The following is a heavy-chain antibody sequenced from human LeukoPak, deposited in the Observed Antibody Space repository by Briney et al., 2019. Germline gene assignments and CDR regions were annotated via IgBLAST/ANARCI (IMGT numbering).Heavy chain of an antibody. CDR3: AKDLCSRIAAAGAPDY. D-gene: IGHD6-13*01. Sequence: PGGSLRLSCTASGFTFDNYAMYWVRQAPGKGLEWVSGVSWNSGSIAYADSVKGRFTISRDDAKNSLYLQMNSLRAEDTAVYYCAKDLCSRIAAAGAPDYWGQGTLVTVSS. V-gene: IGHV3-9*01. CDR2: VSWNSGSI. CDR1: GFTFDNYA. J-gene: IGHJ4*02.